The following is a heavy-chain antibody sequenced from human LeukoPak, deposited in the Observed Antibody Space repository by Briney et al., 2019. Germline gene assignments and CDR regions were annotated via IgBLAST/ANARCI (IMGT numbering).Heavy chain of an antibody. CDR3: ATRRPYSGYGLSY. CDR2: INHSGST. V-gene: IGHV4-34*01. CDR1: GGSFSGYY. D-gene: IGHD5-12*01. J-gene: IGHJ4*02. Sequence: SETLSLTCAVYGGSFSGYYWSWIRQPPGKGLEWIGEINHSGSTNYNPSLKSRVTISVDTSKNQFSLKLSSVTAADTAVYYCATRRPYSGYGLSYWGQGTLVTVSS.